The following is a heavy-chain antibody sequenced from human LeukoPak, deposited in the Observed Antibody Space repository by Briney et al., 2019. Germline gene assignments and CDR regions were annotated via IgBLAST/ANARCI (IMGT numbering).Heavy chain of an antibody. CDR1: GFTFNNYG. CDR3: AKDGTSYYYIYY. Sequence: GGSLRLSCAASGFTFNNYGMHWVRQAPGKGLEWLAFIRYDGSNTYYADSVKGRFTVSRDDSKNTLYLQMNSLRGDDTAVYYRAKDGTSYYYIYYWGQGTLVTVSS. J-gene: IGHJ4*02. CDR2: IRYDGSNT. V-gene: IGHV3-30*02. D-gene: IGHD2/OR15-2a*01.